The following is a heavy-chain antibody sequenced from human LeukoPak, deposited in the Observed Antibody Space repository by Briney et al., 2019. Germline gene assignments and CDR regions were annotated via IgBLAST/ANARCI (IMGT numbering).Heavy chain of an antibody. V-gene: IGHV1-69*05. D-gene: IGHD2-2*01. Sequence: SVKVSCKASGGTFSSYAISWVRQAPGQGLEWMGGIIPIFGTANYAQKFQGRVTITTDESTSTAYMELSSLRSEGTVVYYCAHAPCSTSCVEGDNWFDPWGQGTLVTVSS. J-gene: IGHJ5*02. CDR1: GGTFSSYA. CDR2: IIPIFGTA. CDR3: AHAPCSTSCVEGDNWFDP.